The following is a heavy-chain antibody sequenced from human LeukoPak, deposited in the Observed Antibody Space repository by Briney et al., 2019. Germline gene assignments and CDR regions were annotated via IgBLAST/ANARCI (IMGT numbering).Heavy chain of an antibody. CDR2: ISSSSSTI. D-gene: IGHD4-4*01. V-gene: IGHV3-48*02. CDR3: AREKRVRWSTVGAFDI. J-gene: IGHJ3*02. CDR1: GFTFSSYS. Sequence: QTGGSLRLSCAASGFTFSSYSMNWVRQAPGKGLEWVSYISSSSSTIYYADSVKGRFTISIDNAKNSLYLQMNSLRDEDTAVYYCAREKRVRWSTVGAFDIWGQGTMVTVSS.